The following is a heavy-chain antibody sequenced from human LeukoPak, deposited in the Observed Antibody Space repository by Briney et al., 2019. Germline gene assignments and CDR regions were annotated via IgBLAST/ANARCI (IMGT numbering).Heavy chain of an antibody. Sequence: GRSLRLSCAASGFTFSIHTMHWVRQAPGRGLEWVAVMSYDGSNKYYADSVKGRFTISRDNSKNTLYLQMKSLRAEDTAVYYCARAAFGTSNFYYYYGMDVWGQGTAVTVSS. CDR2: MSYDGSNK. CDR3: ARAAFGTSNFYYYYGMDV. D-gene: IGHD2-2*01. V-gene: IGHV3-30*04. CDR1: GFTFSIHT. J-gene: IGHJ6*02.